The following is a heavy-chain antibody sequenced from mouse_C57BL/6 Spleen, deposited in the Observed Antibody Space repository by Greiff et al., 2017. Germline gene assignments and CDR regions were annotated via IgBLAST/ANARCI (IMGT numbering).Heavy chain of an antibody. D-gene: IGHD4-1*01. CDR2: IYPGSGST. Sequence: QVQLQQPGAELVKPGASVKMSCKASGYTFTSYWITWVKQRPGQGLEWIGDIYPGSGSTNYNEKFKSKATLTVDTSSSTAYMQLSSLTSVDSAVYNCVRELASLYYYAMDYWGQGTSVTVSA. J-gene: IGHJ4*01. CDR1: GYTFTSYW. CDR3: VRELASLYYYAMDY. V-gene: IGHV1-55*01.